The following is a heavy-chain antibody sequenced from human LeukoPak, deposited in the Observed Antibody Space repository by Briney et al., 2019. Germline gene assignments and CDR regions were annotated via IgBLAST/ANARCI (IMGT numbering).Heavy chain of an antibody. Sequence: GASVKVSCKASGYTFTSYDINWVRQATGQGLEWMGWMNPNSGNTGYAQKFQGRVTITRNTSISTAYMELSSLRSEDTAVYYCARSYSSGWEFDYWGQGTLVTVSS. V-gene: IGHV1-8*03. CDR3: ARSYSSGWEFDY. CDR1: GYTFTSYD. D-gene: IGHD6-19*01. J-gene: IGHJ4*02. CDR2: MNPNSGNT.